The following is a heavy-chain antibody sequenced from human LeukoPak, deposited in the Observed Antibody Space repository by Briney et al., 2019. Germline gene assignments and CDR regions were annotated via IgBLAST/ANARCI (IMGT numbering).Heavy chain of an antibody. D-gene: IGHD2-15*01. CDR3: AREEDYCSGGSCYVRFDP. J-gene: IGHJ5*02. CDR2: TYYSGST. Sequence: SETLSLTCTVSGGSISSSSYYWGWIRQPPGKGLEWIGSTYYSGSTYYNPSLKSRVTISVDTSKNQFSLKLSSVTAADTAVYYCAREEDYCSGGSCYVRFDPWGQGTLVTVSS. V-gene: IGHV4-39*07. CDR1: GGSISSSSYY.